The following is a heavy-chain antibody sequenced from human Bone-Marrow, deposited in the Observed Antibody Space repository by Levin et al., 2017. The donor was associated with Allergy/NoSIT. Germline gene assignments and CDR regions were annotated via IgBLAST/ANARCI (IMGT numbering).Heavy chain of an antibody. D-gene: IGHD3-10*01. CDR3: AREYSYGSGSYYGY. CDR1: GYSISTGHY. Sequence: SETLSLTCAVSGYSISTGHYWGWIRQSPGKGLEWVGSIFHTGSTYYNSSLKSRVTISIDTSKNQFSLKLSSVTAADTAVYYCAREYSYGSGSYYGYWGQGALVTVSS. V-gene: IGHV4-38-2*02. CDR2: IFHTGST. J-gene: IGHJ4*02.